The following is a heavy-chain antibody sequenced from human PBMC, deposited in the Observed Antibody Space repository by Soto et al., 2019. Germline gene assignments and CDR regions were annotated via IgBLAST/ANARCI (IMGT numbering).Heavy chain of an antibody. J-gene: IGHJ4*02. CDR3: VHFDWFIDY. D-gene: IGHD3-9*01. Sequence: SETLSLTCIVSGGSISSGGYHWIWIRQHPGKGLEWIGYIYYSGRTYYNPSLKSRVTISLDTSKNQFSLKLSSVIAADTVVYYCVHFDWFIDYWGQGTLVTVSS. V-gene: IGHV4-31*03. CDR1: GGSISSGGYH. CDR2: IYYSGRT.